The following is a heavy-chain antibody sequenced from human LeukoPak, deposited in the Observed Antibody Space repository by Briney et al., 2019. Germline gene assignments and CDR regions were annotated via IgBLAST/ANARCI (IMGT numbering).Heavy chain of an antibody. D-gene: IGHD3-16*01. CDR1: GGSLSSVSHY. CDR2: VYYSGST. Sequence: PSETLSLTCTVSGGSLSSVSHYWAWIRQPPGIALEWVGSVYYSGSTFYNPSLKSPVTIYVYTYKNQFSLKLSSVLAADTAVYYCAGIGGMPTGRWFGPWGKGTRVTVPS. CDR3: AGIGGMPTGRWFGP. J-gene: IGHJ5*02. V-gene: IGHV4-39*01.